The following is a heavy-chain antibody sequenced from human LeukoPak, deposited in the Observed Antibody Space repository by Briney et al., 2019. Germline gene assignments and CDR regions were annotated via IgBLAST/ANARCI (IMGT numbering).Heavy chain of an antibody. J-gene: IGHJ4*02. V-gene: IGHV3-30-3*01. CDR3: ARGDRRFGELFYFDY. CDR2: ISYDGSNK. CDR1: GFTFSSYA. D-gene: IGHD3-10*01. Sequence: GGSLRLSCAASGFTFSSYAMHWVRQAPGKGLEWVAVISYDGSNKYYADSVKGRFTISRDNSKNTLYLQMNSLRAEDTAVYYCARGDRRFGELFYFDYWGQGTLVTVSS.